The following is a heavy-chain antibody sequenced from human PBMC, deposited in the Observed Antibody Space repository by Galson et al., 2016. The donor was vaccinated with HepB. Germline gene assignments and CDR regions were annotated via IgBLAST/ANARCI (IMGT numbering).Heavy chain of an antibody. CDR1: GFTYSRYW. V-gene: IGHV3-7*04. J-gene: IGHJ3*02. D-gene: IGHD3-3*01. CDR3: ARDLTDYDFWSGSASDALDI. Sequence: SLRLSCAASGFTYSRYWMTWVRQAPGQGLEWVANIKQDGSEKYYVDSVKGRFTISRDNAKNSLYLQMYSLSAEDTAVYYCARDLTDYDFWSGSASDALDIWGQGTMVTVSS. CDR2: IKQDGSEK.